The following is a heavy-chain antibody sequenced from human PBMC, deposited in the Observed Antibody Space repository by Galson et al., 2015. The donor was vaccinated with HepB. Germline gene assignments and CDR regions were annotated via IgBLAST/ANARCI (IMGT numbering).Heavy chain of an antibody. Sequence: SLRLSCAASGFAFGVYGMHWVRQAPGKGLEWVGVTGHDGNFKNYADSVKGRFTISRDNSKNTLYLEVNSLRAEDTAVYYCARGLGRGKYFDYWGQGTLVTVSS. D-gene: IGHD3-16*01. CDR1: GFAFGVYG. CDR2: TGHDGNFK. J-gene: IGHJ4*02. CDR3: ARGLGRGKYFDY. V-gene: IGHV3-33*01.